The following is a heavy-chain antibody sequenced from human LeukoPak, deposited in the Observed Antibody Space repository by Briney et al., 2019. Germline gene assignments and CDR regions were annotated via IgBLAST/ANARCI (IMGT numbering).Heavy chain of an antibody. Sequence: GASVKVSCKASGYTFTSYYMHWVRQAPGQGLEWMGWINPNSGGTNYAQKFQGRVTMTRDTSISTAYMELSRLRSDDTAVYYCASVNYYDSSGLFDYWGQGTLVTVSS. CDR2: INPNSGGT. CDR1: GYTFTSYY. V-gene: IGHV1-2*02. D-gene: IGHD3-22*01. J-gene: IGHJ4*02. CDR3: ASVNYYDSSGLFDY.